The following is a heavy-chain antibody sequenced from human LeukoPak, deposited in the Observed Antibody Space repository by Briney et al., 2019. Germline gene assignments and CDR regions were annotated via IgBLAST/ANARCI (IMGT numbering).Heavy chain of an antibody. Sequence: GGSLRLSCAASGFTFSSYAMSWVRQAPGKGLEWISAISGSGGSTYYADSVKGRITISRDNSKNTLYLQMNSLRAEDTAVYYCAKSLGYCSGGSCSHYYYYGMDVWGQGTTVTVSS. V-gene: IGHV3-23*01. J-gene: IGHJ6*02. CDR3: AKSLGYCSGGSCSHYYYYGMDV. D-gene: IGHD2-15*01. CDR2: ISGSGGST. CDR1: GFTFSSYA.